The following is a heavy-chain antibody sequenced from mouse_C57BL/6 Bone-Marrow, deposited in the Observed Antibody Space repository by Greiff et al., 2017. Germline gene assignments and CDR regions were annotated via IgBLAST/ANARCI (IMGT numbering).Heavy chain of an antibody. J-gene: IGHJ2*01. CDR1: GYTFTSYD. V-gene: IGHV1-85*01. CDR3: ASPWGYFDY. Sequence: VQRVESGPELVKPGASVKLSCKASGYTFTSYDINWVKQRPGQGLEWIGWIYPRDGSTKYNEKLKGKATLTVETSSSTAYMELHSLTSEDSAVYFCASPWGYFDYWGQGTTLTVSS. CDR2: IYPRDGST.